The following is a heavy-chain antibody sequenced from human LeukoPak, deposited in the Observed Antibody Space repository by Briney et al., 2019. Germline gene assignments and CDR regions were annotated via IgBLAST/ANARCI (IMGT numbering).Heavy chain of an antibody. D-gene: IGHD2-21*02. CDR3: AXXXXXXGDPSVYYYYYMDV. Sequence: ASVKVSCKASGYTFTSYGISWVRQAPGQGLEWMGWISAYNGNTNYAQKLQGRVTMTTDTSTSTAYMELRSLRSDDTAVYYCAXXXXXXGDPSVYYYYYMDVWGKGTTVTISS. CDR1: GYTFTSYG. V-gene: IGHV1-18*01. CDR2: ISAYNGNT. J-gene: IGHJ6*03.